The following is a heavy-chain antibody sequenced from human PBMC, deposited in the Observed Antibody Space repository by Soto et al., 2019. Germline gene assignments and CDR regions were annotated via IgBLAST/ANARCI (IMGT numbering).Heavy chain of an antibody. Sequence: GESLKISCAASGFTFSSYAMSWVRQAPGKGLEWVSAISGSGGSTYYADSVKGRFTISRDNSKNTLYLQMNSLRAEDTAVYYCAKDIGDYGDDAFDIWGQGTMVTVSS. CDR2: ISGSGGST. V-gene: IGHV3-23*01. CDR1: GFTFSSYA. CDR3: AKDIGDYGDDAFDI. J-gene: IGHJ3*02. D-gene: IGHD4-17*01.